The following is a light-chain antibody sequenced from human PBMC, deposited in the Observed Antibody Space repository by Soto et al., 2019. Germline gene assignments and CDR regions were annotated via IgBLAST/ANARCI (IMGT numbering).Light chain of an antibody. CDR2: AAS. CDR3: QQSYSSTPT. Sequence: DIQMTQSPSSRSASVGDRDTITCRASQGIRNDLGWYQQKPGKAPKXMIFAASSLQSGVPSRFSGSRSGPDFTLTISSLQPEDVATYYCQQSYSSTPTLGQGTKVDIK. J-gene: IGKJ1*01. V-gene: IGKV1-39*01. CDR1: QGIRND.